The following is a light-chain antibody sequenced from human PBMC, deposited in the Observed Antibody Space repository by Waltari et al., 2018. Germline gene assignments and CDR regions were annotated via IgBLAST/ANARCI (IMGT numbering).Light chain of an antibody. CDR2: EVS. J-gene: IGLJ2*01. CDR3: SSYAGSNAHVV. CDR1: SRDVGGYNH. V-gene: IGLV2-8*01. Sequence: QYALTQPPSASGSPGPSVPISCTGTSRDVGGYNHFSWYQQHPGKAPKLMIYEVSKRPSGVPDRFSGSKSGNTASLTVSGLQADDEADYYCSSYAGSNAHVVFGGGTKLTVL.